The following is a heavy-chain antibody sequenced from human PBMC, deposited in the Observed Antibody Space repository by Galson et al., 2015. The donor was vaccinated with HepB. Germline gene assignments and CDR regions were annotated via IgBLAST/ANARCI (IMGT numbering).Heavy chain of an antibody. J-gene: IGHJ4*02. CDR2: ISYDGSNK. Sequence: SLRLSCAASGFTFSSYGMHWVRQAPGKGLEWVAVISYDGSNKYYADSVKGRFTISRDNSKNTLYLQMNSLRAEDTAVYYCAKDAPAYYDFWSGSNFDYWGQGTLVTVSS. CDR3: AKDAPAYYDFWSGSNFDY. CDR1: GFTFSSYG. V-gene: IGHV3-30*18. D-gene: IGHD3-3*01.